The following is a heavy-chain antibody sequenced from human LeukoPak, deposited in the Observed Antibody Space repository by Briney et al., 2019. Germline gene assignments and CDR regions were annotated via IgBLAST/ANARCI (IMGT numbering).Heavy chain of an antibody. CDR2: INPNSGGT. Sequence: GASVKVSCKASGYTFTGYYMHWVRQAPGQGLEWMGWINPNSGGTNYAQKFQGRVTMTRDTSISTAYMELSSLRSEDTAVYYCARSPAGDSSGWYYFDYWGQGTLVTVSS. J-gene: IGHJ4*02. V-gene: IGHV1-2*02. D-gene: IGHD6-19*01. CDR3: ARSPAGDSSGWYYFDY. CDR1: GYTFTGYY.